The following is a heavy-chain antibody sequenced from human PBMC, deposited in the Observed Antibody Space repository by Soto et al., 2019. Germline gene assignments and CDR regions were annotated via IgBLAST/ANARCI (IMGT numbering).Heavy chain of an antibody. CDR3: ARGSSGWSAHYYFDY. V-gene: IGHV4-39*01. J-gene: IGHJ4*02. CDR1: GGSISSSSYY. Sequence: SETLSLTCTVSGGSISSSSYYWGWIRQPPGKGLEWIGSIYYSGSTYYNPSLKSRVTISVDTSKNQFSLKLSSVTAADTAVYYCARGSSGWSAHYYFDYWGQGTLVTVSS. D-gene: IGHD6-19*01. CDR2: IYYSGST.